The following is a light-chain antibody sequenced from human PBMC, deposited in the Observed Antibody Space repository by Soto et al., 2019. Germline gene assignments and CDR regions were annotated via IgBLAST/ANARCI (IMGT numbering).Light chain of an antibody. CDR1: QSVSSN. CDR3: QQYNNWPRT. Sequence: EIVMTQSPATLSVSPGERATLSCRASQSVSSNLAWYQQKPGQAPRLLIYGASTRATGIPARFSGSGSVTESTLTISSLQSEDFAVYYCQQYNNWPRTFGQGTKVDIK. J-gene: IGKJ1*01. CDR2: GAS. V-gene: IGKV3-15*01.